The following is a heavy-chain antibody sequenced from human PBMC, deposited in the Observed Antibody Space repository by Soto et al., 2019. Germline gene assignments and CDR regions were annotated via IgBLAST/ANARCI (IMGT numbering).Heavy chain of an antibody. Sequence: QVQLQVSGPGLVEPSQTLSLTCTVSGASVSSDNYYWTWIRQPPGKDLEWIGYIYSSGNTNYNPSLRSRVXXSXDXXKNQFSLKLSSVTAADTAVYYCARRVTGGGERFDPWGQGTLVTVSS. CDR3: ARRVTGGGERFDP. D-gene: IGHD7-27*01. J-gene: IGHJ5*02. V-gene: IGHV4-30-4*01. CDR1: GASVSSDNYY. CDR2: IYSSGNT.